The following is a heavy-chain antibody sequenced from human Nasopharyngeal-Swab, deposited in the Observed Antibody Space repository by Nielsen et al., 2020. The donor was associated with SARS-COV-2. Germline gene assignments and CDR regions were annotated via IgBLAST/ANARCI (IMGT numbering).Heavy chain of an antibody. J-gene: IGHJ4*02. CDR3: ARGRVYSSSWYYSDY. Sequence: WIRQPPGKGLEWVAVISYDGSNKYYADSVKGRFTISRDNSKNTLYLQMNSLRAEDTAVYYCARGRVYSSSWYYSDYWGQGTLVTVSS. D-gene: IGHD6-13*01. V-gene: IGHV3-30-3*01. CDR2: ISYDGSNK.